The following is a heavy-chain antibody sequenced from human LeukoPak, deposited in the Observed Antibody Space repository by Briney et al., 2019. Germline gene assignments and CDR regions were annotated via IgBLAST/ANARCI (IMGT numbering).Heavy chain of an antibody. Sequence: SVKVSCKASGGTFSSYAISWVRQAPGQRLEWMGGIIPIFGTANYAQKFQGRVTITTDESTSTAYMELSSLRSEDTAVYYCARRNMYSSSSGWFDPWGQGTLVTVSS. CDR2: IIPIFGTA. D-gene: IGHD6-6*01. J-gene: IGHJ5*02. V-gene: IGHV1-69*05. CDR1: GGTFSSYA. CDR3: ARRNMYSSSSGWFDP.